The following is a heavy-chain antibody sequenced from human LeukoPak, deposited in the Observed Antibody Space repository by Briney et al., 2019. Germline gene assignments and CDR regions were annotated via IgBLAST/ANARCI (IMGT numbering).Heavy chain of an antibody. Sequence: GGSLRLSCAASGFTFSSYSMNWVRQAPGKGLEWVSSINNVGSHVYYAGSVRGRFTISRDNAKNLLYLQMDSLRAEDTAVYYCARDPTQYLRYGYFDYWGQGTLVTVSS. V-gene: IGHV3-21*01. CDR3: ARDPTQYLRYGYFDY. J-gene: IGHJ4*02. CDR1: GFTFSSYS. D-gene: IGHD4-11*01. CDR2: INNVGSHV.